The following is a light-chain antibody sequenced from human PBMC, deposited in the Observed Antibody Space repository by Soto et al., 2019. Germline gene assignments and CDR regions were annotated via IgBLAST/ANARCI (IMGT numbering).Light chain of an antibody. J-gene: IGKJ1*01. CDR1: QTISTW. CDR3: QQYTNTNNPWM. V-gene: IGKV1-5*01. Sequence: IQVTPSSPTLSASVGDIVTITRRASQTISTWMAWYQQKPGKAPKLLVYDASTLQSGVASRFSGSGSGTEFTLIISGLQPDDSATYYCQQYTNTNNPWMFGQGTKVDIK. CDR2: DAS.